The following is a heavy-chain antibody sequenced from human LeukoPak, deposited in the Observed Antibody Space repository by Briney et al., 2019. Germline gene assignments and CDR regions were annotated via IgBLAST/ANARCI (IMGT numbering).Heavy chain of an antibody. Sequence: ASLKASCKASGYTFTTYYMHCVPQAPGPRLEWMGIIKPSGGSTSYAQKFQGRVTMTRDTSTSTVYMELSSLGSEDTAVYYCARGGGYCSGGSCAPGDYWGQGTLVTVSS. CDR1: GYTFTTYY. CDR2: IKPSGGST. V-gene: IGHV1-46*01. J-gene: IGHJ4*02. D-gene: IGHD2-15*01. CDR3: ARGGGYCSGGSCAPGDY.